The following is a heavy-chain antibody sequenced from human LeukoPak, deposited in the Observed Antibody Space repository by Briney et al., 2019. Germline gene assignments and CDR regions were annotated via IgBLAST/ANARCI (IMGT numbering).Heavy chain of an antibody. Sequence: PGGSLRLSCAASGFTFSSYAMHWVRQAPGKGLEWVSAISGSGGSTYYADSVKGRFTISRDNSKNTLYLQMNSLRAEDTAVYYCANSGVFPHNPLDYWGQGTLVTVSS. CDR3: ANSGVFPHNPLDY. CDR2: ISGSGGST. V-gene: IGHV3-23*01. D-gene: IGHD6-19*01. J-gene: IGHJ4*02. CDR1: GFTFSSYA.